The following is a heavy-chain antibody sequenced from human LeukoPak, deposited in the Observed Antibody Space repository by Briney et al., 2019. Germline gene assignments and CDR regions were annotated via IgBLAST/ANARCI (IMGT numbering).Heavy chain of an antibody. Sequence: GGSLRLSCSASGFTFSTYWMHWVRQAPGKGLVWVSQINTDGNSTTYADSVKGRFTVSRDNAKNTLYLQMNSLRAEDTAVYYCARELASGDWGQGTLVTVSS. J-gene: IGHJ4*02. CDR1: GFTFSTYW. CDR2: INTDGNST. V-gene: IGHV3-74*01. D-gene: IGHD6-13*01. CDR3: ARELASGD.